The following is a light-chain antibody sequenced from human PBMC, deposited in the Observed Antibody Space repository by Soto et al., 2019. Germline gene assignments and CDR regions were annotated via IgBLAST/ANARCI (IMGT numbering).Light chain of an antibody. CDR2: EVS. J-gene: IGLJ1*01. Sequence: QSVLTQPASVSGSPGQSITISCTGTSSDVGSYNLVSWYQQHPGRAHKLMIYEVSRRPSGVSNRFSGSKSGNTASLTISGLQAEDEADYYCCSYAGSSTHYVFGTGTKAPS. V-gene: IGLV2-23*02. CDR3: CSYAGSSTHYV. CDR1: SSDVGSYNL.